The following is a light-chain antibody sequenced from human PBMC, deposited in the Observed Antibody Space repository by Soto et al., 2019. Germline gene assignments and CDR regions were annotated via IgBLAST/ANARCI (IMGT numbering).Light chain of an antibody. CDR1: QSVSSN. Sequence: EIVMTQSPATLSVSPGERATLSCRASQSVSSNLAWYQLKPGHAPRLLIYGASTRATGIPARFSGSGSGTEFTLTISNLQSEDFAVYYCQEYNNWPLTVGGGTKVDSK. V-gene: IGKV3-15*01. CDR3: QEYNNWPLT. CDR2: GAS. J-gene: IGKJ4*01.